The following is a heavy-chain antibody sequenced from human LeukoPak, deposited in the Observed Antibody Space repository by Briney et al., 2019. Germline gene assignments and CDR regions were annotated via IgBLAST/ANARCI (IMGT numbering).Heavy chain of an antibody. CDR2: ISAYNGNT. CDR1: GYTFTSYG. V-gene: IGHV1-18*01. CDR3: ARLYTHYDSSGYYYEDY. D-gene: IGHD3-22*01. Sequence: ASVKVSCKASGYTFTSYGISWVRQAPGQGLEWMGWISAYNGNTNYAQKLQGRVTMTTDTSTSTAYMELRSLRSDDTAVYYCARLYTHYDSSGYYYEDYWGQGTLVTVSS. J-gene: IGHJ4*02.